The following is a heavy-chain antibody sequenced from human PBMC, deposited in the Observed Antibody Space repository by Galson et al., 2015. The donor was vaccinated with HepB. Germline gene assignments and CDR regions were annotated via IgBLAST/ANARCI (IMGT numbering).Heavy chain of an antibody. CDR3: AKDASPSGSYPGDAFDI. Sequence: SLRLSCAASGFTFSNYAMSWVRQAPGKGLEWVSAIGGSGGSTYYADSVKGRFTISRDNSKSTLFLQMNSLRADDTAVYYCAKDASPSGSYPGDAFDIWGQGTLVTVSS. CDR1: GFTFSNYA. J-gene: IGHJ3*02. V-gene: IGHV3-23*01. D-gene: IGHD6-6*01. CDR2: IGGSGGST.